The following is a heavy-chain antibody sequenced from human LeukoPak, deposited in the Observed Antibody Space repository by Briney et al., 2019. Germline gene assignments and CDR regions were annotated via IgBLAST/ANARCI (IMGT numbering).Heavy chain of an antibody. CDR1: GGSISSSSYY. CDR2: IYYSGRT. CDR3: ARHAESYYYDSRGYQPIDY. Sequence: PSDTLSLTCTVFGGSISSSSYYSGWIRQPPGKGLEWIGSIYYSGRTYYNPSLKSRLTISVDTSKTQFSLKLSSVTAADTAVYYCARHAESYYYDSRGYQPIDYWGQGTLVSVSS. V-gene: IGHV4-39*01. J-gene: IGHJ4*02. D-gene: IGHD3-22*01.